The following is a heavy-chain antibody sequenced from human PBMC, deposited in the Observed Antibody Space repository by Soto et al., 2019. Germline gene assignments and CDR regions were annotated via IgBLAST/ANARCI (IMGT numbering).Heavy chain of an antibody. J-gene: IGHJ5*02. CDR2: IKQDGSEK. V-gene: IGHV3-7*05. Sequence: GGSLRLSCAASGFTFSSYWMSWVRQAPGKGLEWVANIKQDGSEKYYVDSVKGRFTISRDNAKNSLYLQMNSLRAEDTAVYYCARELRWNDDYWFDPWGQGTLVTVSS. D-gene: IGHD1-1*01. CDR1: GFTFSSYW. CDR3: ARELRWNDDYWFDP.